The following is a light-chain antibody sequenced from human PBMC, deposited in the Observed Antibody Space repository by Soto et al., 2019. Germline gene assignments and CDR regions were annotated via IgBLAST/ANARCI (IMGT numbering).Light chain of an antibody. CDR3: QQAKTFPFT. J-gene: IGKJ2*01. V-gene: IGKV1-12*01. CDR1: QPISTW. CDR2: DAS. Sequence: DLQMTQSPSSVSAAVGDRVTMTCRASQPISTWLAWFQQKPGKAPKLLIYDASSLQSGVPARFRGSGSGSDFTLTISSLLPEDVATYYCQQAKTFPFTFGQGTKLEIK.